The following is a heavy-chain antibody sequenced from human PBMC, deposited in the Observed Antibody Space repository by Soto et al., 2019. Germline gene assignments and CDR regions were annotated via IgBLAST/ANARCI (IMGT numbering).Heavy chain of an antibody. Sequence: EVQLVESGGDLVQPGGSLRLSCAVSGYSFSGHYMDWVRQAPGKGLEWVARSANEADRYITDYAASVKGRFTISRDESENSLYLQMMGLTTEDTDVYYCARAAYLHGLDVWGQGTTVTVSS. CDR1: GYSFSGHY. J-gene: IGHJ6*02. CDR3: ARAAYLHGLDV. CDR2: SANEADRYIT. D-gene: IGHD2-21*01. V-gene: IGHV3-72*01.